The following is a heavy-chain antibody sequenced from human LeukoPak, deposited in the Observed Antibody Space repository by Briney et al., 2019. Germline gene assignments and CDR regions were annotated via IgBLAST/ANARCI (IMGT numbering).Heavy chain of an antibody. CDR3: ASHSDGYNADY. D-gene: IGHD5-24*01. J-gene: IGHJ4*02. CDR2: IYYSGST. CDR1: GGSISSSSYY. Sequence: PSETLSLTCTVSGGSISSSSYYWGWIRQPPGKGLEWIGSIYYSGSTYYNPSLKSRVTISVDTSKNQFSLKLSSVTAADTAVYYCASHSDGYNADYWGQGTLVTVSS. V-gene: IGHV4-39*01.